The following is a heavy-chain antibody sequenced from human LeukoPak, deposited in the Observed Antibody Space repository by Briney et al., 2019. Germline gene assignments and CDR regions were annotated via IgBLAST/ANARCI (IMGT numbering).Heavy chain of an antibody. CDR2: ISGRGDST. V-gene: IGHV3-23*01. Sequence: GGSLRLSCAASGFTFAGYAMNWVRQAPGKGLEWVSAISGRGDSTFYADSVRGRFTISRDNSKNTLYLQMSSLRAEDTAVYYCAKDRVSPGFNWFDPWGQGTLVTVSS. CDR1: GFTFAGYA. J-gene: IGHJ5*02. D-gene: IGHD3-16*01. CDR3: AKDRVSPGFNWFDP.